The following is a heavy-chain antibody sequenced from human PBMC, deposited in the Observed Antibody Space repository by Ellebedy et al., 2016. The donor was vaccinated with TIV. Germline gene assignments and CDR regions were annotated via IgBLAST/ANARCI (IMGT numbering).Heavy chain of an antibody. CDR2: IDPSDSYT. Sequence: KVSXXGSGYSFTSYSISWVRQMPGKGLEWMGRIDPSDSYTNYSPSFQGHVTISADKSISTAYLQWSSLKASDTAMYYCARHQEHYDSSGYYSWGQGTLVTVSS. CDR1: GYSFTSYS. CDR3: ARHQEHYDSSGYYS. D-gene: IGHD3-22*01. V-gene: IGHV5-10-1*01. J-gene: IGHJ4*02.